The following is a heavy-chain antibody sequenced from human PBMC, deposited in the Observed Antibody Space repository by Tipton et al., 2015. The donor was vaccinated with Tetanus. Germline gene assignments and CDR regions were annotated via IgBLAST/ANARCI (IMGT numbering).Heavy chain of an antibody. V-gene: IGHV1-18*01. CDR2: ISAYNGNT. Sequence: QSGPEVKKPGASVKVSRKASGYTFTSYGISWVRQAPGQGLEWMGWISAYNGNTNYAQKLQGRVTMTTDTSTSTAYMELRSLRSDDTAVYYCARDAPYIVVVPAAMPDFNYYYYYYMDVWGKGTTVTVSS. CDR1: GYTFTSYG. D-gene: IGHD2-2*01. CDR3: ARDAPYIVVVPAAMPDFNYYYYYYMDV. J-gene: IGHJ6*03.